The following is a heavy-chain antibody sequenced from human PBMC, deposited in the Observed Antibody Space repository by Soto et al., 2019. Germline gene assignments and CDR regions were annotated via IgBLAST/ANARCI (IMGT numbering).Heavy chain of an antibody. CDR1: GYTFTSLD. CDR2: MSPNSGNT. D-gene: IGHD7-27*01. J-gene: IGHJ4*02. Sequence: QVQLVQSGAEVKKPGASVKVSCTASGYTFTSLDINWVREASGQGLEWMGWMSPNSGNTGYAQKFQDRVTMTRDTSTNTAYMELSSLRSEDTAIYYCARGVNAGVGYWGQGTLVTVSS. V-gene: IGHV1-8*01. CDR3: ARGVNAGVGY.